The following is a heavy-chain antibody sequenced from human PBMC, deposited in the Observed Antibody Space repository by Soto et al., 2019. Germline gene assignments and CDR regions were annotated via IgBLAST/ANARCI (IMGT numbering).Heavy chain of an antibody. CDR3: AREHYYDSSGYYWDY. CDR2: IYYSGST. V-gene: IGHV4-31*01. D-gene: IGHD3-22*01. CDR1: GGSISSGGYY. J-gene: IGHJ4*02. Sequence: QVQLQESGPGLVKPSQTLSLTCTVSGGSISSGGYYWSWIRQHPGKGLEWIGYIYYSGSTYYNPSRKGLVTIAVDTSKNQFSLKLSSVTAADTAVYYCAREHYYDSSGYYWDYWGQGTLVTVSS.